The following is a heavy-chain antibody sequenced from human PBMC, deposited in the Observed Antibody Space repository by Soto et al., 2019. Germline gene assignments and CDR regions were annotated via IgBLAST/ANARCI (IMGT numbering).Heavy chain of an antibody. CDR3: AKGVIPGVLRFLGWLRDYGMDV. Sequence: GGSLRLSCAASGFTFSSYAMSWVRQAPGKGLEWVSAISGSGGSTYYADSVKGRFTISRDNSKNTLYLQMNSLRAEDTAVYYCAKGVIPGVLRFLGWLRDYGMDVWGQGTTVTVSS. D-gene: IGHD3-3*01. CDR2: ISGSGGST. J-gene: IGHJ6*02. V-gene: IGHV3-23*01. CDR1: GFTFSSYA.